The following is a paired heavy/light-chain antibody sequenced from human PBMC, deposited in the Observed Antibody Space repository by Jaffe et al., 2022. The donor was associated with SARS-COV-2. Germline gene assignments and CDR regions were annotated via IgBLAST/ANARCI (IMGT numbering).Heavy chain of an antibody. CDR3: ARGLRSFDY. CDR2: IKQDGSER. D-gene: IGHD4-17*01. CDR1: GFTFSNYW. Sequence: EVQLVESGGGLVQPGESLRLSCAASGFTFSNYWMTWVRQAPGKGLEWVANIKQDGSERYYVDSVKGQFTISRDNAKNTLFLQMNSLRAEDTAVYYCARGLRSFDYWGQGTLVTVSS. V-gene: IGHV3-7*01. J-gene: IGHJ4*02.
Light chain of an antibody. CDR3: QQSYSIPRT. CDR1: QSISSH. Sequence: DIQMTQSPSSLSASVGDRVTITCRASQSISSHLNWYQQKPGKGPNLLIFAASTLQSGVPPRFSGSGSGTDFTLTISSLQPEDFATYYCQQSYSIPRTFGQGTKLEIK. J-gene: IGKJ2*02. V-gene: IGKV1-39*01. CDR2: AAS.